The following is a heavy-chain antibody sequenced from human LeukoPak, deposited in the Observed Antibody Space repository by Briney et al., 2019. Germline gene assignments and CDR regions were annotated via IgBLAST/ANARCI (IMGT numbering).Heavy chain of an antibody. CDR2: IYHSGST. J-gene: IGHJ5*02. D-gene: IGHD2-8*02. V-gene: IGHV4-38-2*01. Sequence: SETLPLTCAVSGYSISSGYYWGWIRQPPGKGLEWIGSIYHSGSTYYNPSLKSRVTISVDTSKIQFSLKLSSVTAADTAVYYCARVSTGWFDPWGQGTLVTVSS. CDR3: ARVSTGWFDP. CDR1: GYSISSGYY.